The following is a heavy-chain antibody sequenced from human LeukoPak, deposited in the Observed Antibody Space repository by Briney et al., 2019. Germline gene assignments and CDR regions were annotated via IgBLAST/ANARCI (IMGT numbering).Heavy chain of an antibody. Sequence: GGSLRLSCAASGFTFSGSAMHWVRQASGKGLEWVGRIRTKANSYGTAYAASVKGRFTISRDDSKNTAYLQMYSLKIEDTAMYYCTRQKGPIAAAGNSQYYFDYWGQGTLVTVSS. D-gene: IGHD6-13*01. CDR2: IRTKANSYGT. V-gene: IGHV3-73*01. CDR1: GFTFSGSA. J-gene: IGHJ4*02. CDR3: TRQKGPIAAAGNSQYYFDY.